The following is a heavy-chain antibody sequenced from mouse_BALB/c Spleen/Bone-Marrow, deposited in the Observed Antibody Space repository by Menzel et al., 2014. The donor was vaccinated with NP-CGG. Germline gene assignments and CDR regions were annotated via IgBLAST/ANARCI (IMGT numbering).Heavy chain of an antibody. CDR2: ISYSGST. CDR3: ARKALYYAMDY. V-gene: IGHV3-2*02. Sequence: EVKLMDSGPGLVKPSQSLSLTCTVTGYSITSDYAWNWIRQFPGNTLEWMGYISYSGSTSYNPSLKSRISITRDTSKNQFFLQLNSVTTEDTATYYCARKALYYAMDYWGQGTSVTVSS. CDR1: GYSITSDYA. J-gene: IGHJ4*01.